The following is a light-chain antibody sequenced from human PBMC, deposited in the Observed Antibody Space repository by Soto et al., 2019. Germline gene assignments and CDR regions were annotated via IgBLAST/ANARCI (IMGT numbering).Light chain of an antibody. CDR3: QQYTDYPGT. V-gene: IGKV1-5*01. Sequence: DIQMTQSPSTLSASVGDRVTITWRASQSVSTWLAWYQQKPGKAPKVLIFDASTLESGVPSRFSGSGSGTEFTLTISSLQPDDFATYYCQQYTDYPGTFGQGTKVEIK. CDR2: DAS. CDR1: QSVSTW. J-gene: IGKJ1*01.